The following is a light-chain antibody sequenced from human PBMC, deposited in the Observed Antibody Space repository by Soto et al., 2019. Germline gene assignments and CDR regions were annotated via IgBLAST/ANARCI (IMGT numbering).Light chain of an antibody. V-gene: IGLV2-23*01. Sequence: QSALTQPASVSGSPGQSITISCTGSVSDVGSFGPVSWYQQHPGQVPKPIIYEGNRRPSGVSSRFSGSKSGNTASLTISGLQAEDEADYYCCSYVGARTYVFGTGTKVTVL. CDR3: CSYVGARTYV. CDR2: EGN. CDR1: VSDVGSFGP. J-gene: IGLJ1*01.